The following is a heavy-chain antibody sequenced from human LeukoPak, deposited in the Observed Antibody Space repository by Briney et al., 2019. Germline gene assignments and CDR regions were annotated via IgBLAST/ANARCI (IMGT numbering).Heavy chain of an antibody. J-gene: IGHJ4*02. Sequence: GGSLRLSCAASGFSLTNYGMHWVRQTPGKGLVWVSHINHDGSLRDYADSVKGRFTVSRDIAKNTLYLHMSSLGAGDSAIYYCARDVFSLGDSWGLGTLVIVSS. D-gene: IGHD5/OR15-5a*01. CDR1: GFSLTNYG. V-gene: IGHV3-74*01. CDR3: ARDVFSLGDS. CDR2: INHDGSLR.